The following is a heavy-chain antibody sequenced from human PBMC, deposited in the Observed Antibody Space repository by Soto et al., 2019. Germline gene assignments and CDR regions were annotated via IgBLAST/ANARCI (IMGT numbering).Heavy chain of an antibody. J-gene: IGHJ5*02. Sequence: GXSVKVSCKAPTDTFTSYYINWVRQAPGQGLEWMGVINPHGGSTAYAQKFKGRVTLTRDTSASTVYMEVSSLTSEDTAMYYFARSSGGNFGIIIEGTNWFAPWGQGTLVTVSS. CDR1: TDTFTSYY. CDR2: INPHGGST. D-gene: IGHD1-26*01. CDR3: ARSSGGNFGIIIEGTNWFAP. V-gene: IGHV1-46*01.